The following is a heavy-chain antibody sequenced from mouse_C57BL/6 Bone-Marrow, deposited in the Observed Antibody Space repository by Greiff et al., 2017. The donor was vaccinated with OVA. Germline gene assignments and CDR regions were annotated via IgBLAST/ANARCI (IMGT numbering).Heavy chain of an antibody. J-gene: IGHJ4*01. CDR3: ARQGDYGSGAMDY. CDR2: ISGGGGNT. D-gene: IGHD1-1*01. V-gene: IGHV5-9*01. Sequence: EVKLEESGGGLVKPGGSLKLSCAASGFTFSSYTMSWVRQTPEKRLEWVATISGGGGNTYYPDSVKGRFTISRDNAKNTLYLQMSSLRSEDTALYYCARQGDYGSGAMDYWGQGTSVTVSS. CDR1: GFTFSSYT.